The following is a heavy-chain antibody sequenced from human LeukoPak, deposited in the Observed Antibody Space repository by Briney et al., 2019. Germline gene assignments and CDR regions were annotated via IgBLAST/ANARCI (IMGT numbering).Heavy chain of an antibody. CDR3: ARVPALILPGRAFDY. J-gene: IGHJ4*02. CDR2: VSPYNDNT. Sequence: ASVKVSCKASGYPFSSYVITWVRQAPGRGLEWMGWVSPYNDNTNYAQKFRGRVTMTGDTSTGTAYMDLRSLISDDTAVYFCARVPALILPGRAFDYGGQGTLVTVSS. V-gene: IGHV1-18*01. CDR1: GYPFSSYV. D-gene: IGHD3-3*01.